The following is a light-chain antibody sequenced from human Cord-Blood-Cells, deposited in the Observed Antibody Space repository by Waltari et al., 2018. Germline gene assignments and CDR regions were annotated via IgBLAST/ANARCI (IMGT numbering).Light chain of an antibody. CDR1: QSLLHSDGKTY. Sequence: DIVMTQTPLSLSVTPGQPASISCKSSQSLLHSDGKTYLYWYLQKPGQSPQLLIYEVSSRCSGVPDRCSGGGSGTDFTLKFSRVEAEDVGVYYCMQGIHLWTFGQGTKVEIK. CDR2: EVS. CDR3: MQGIHLWT. J-gene: IGKJ1*01. V-gene: IGKV2-29*02.